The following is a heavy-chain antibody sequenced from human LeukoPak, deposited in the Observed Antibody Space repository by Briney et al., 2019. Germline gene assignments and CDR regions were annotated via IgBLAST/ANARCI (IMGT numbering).Heavy chain of an antibody. Sequence: AETLSLTCTVSGGSISSYYWSWIRQPPGKGLEWVGYIYYSGSTNYNPTLKSRVTISVDTSKSQFSLKLSSVTAADTAVYYCAREYCSSTSCFGMDVWGKGAPVTVSS. CDR2: IYYSGST. J-gene: IGHJ6*01. D-gene: IGHD2-2*01. V-gene: IGHV4-59*01. CDR1: GGSISSYY. CDR3: AREYCSSTSCFGMDV.